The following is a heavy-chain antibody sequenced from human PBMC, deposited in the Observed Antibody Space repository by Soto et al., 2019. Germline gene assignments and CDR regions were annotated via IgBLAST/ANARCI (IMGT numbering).Heavy chain of an antibody. CDR3: ARDNGYESDY. D-gene: IGHD5-12*01. V-gene: IGHV1-18*01. CDR1: GYTFTSYG. J-gene: IGHJ4*02. CDR2: ISAYNGNT. Sequence: QVQLVQPGAAVKKPGASVKVSCKASGYTFTSYGISWVRQAPGQGLEWRGGISAYNGNTNYAQKLQGRATMTTQTPTSRAYMEQRSMRSDDTAVYYCARDNGYESDYWGKGTLVTVSS.